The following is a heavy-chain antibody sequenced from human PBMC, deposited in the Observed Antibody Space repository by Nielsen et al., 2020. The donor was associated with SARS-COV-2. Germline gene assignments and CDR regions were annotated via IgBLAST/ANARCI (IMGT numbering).Heavy chain of an antibody. Sequence: GESLKISCAASGYAFSRYAMHWVRQAPGKGLEWVAVISHDGSKKYYRDSVQGRFTISRDNLKNTLFLYMSRLRGDDTALYYCARAGGRDPGGIMDSWGQGTLVTVSS. J-gene: IGHJ4*02. D-gene: IGHD5-24*01. CDR2: ISHDGSKK. CDR3: ARAGGRDPGGIMDS. V-gene: IGHV3-30*04. CDR1: GYAFSRYA.